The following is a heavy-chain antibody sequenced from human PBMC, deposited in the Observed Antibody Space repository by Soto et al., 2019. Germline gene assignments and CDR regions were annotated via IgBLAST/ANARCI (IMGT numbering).Heavy chain of an antibody. CDR3: ARSLPGTYGAFDL. V-gene: IGHV3-74*01. Sequence: GSLLLACSASEFTFRSYWMHWVRQSPGKGLVWVSRISGDGSSTNYADSVKGRFTISRDNAKNTVYLQIDSLRAEDTAVYYCARSLPGTYGAFDLWGQGTMVNV. CDR2: ISGDGSST. D-gene: IGHD1-7*01. CDR1: EFTFRSYW. J-gene: IGHJ3*01.